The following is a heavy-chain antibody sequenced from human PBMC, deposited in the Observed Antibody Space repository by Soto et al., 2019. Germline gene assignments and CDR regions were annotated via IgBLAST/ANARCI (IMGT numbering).Heavy chain of an antibody. CDR2: IIPTYGTT. D-gene: IGHD3-22*01. J-gene: IGHJ4*02. CDR3: ARDRYYHDNSGYHPQFDS. Sequence: SVKVSCKASGDALTGYTISWVRQARGHGLEWMGGIIPTYGTTNYAQKFQGRVTMTADESTTTVYMELSSLRSEDTAMYFCARDRYYHDNSGYHPQFDSWGQGTLVTVSS. V-gene: IGHV1-69*13. CDR1: GDALTGYT.